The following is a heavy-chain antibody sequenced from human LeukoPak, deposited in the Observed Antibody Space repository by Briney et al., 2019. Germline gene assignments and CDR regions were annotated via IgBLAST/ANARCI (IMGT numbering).Heavy chain of an antibody. CDR2: IFISGGT. CDR1: GDSITSGSYY. D-gene: IGHD1-1*01. V-gene: IGHV4-61*02. J-gene: IGHJ4*02. Sequence: PSQTLSLTCTVSGDSITSGSYYWSWIRQPAGKGLEWIGRIFISGGTNYNPSLRSRVTMSLDTSKNQFSLKLYSVTAADTAVYYCARGGVPSGYWGQGTLVTVSS. CDR3: ARGGVPSGY.